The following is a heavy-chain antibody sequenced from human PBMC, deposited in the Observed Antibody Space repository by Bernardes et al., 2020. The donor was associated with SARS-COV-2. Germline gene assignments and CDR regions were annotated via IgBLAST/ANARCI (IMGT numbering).Heavy chain of an antibody. D-gene: IGHD1-26*01. V-gene: IGHV4-4*02. Sequence: SESLSLTCAVSGDSVSSSTWWFCVRQSPGGGLEDIGETYHTGTTKYKSSLKSRVTLTVDKPNNQFSLTLTSVTAADTAVYYCGGGTNYKFDYWGQGIRVTVPS. J-gene: IGHJ4*02. CDR1: GDSVSSSTW. CDR3: GGGTNYKFDY. CDR2: TYHTGTT.